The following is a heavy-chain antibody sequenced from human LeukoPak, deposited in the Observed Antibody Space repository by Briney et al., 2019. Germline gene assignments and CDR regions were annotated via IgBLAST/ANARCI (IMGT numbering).Heavy chain of an antibody. J-gene: IGHJ4*02. V-gene: IGHV4-59*01. CDR2: IYYSGST. CDR3: ARGDTAMATPYFDY. D-gene: IGHD5-18*01. Sequence: PSETLSLTCTVSGGSISSYYWSWIRQPPGKGLEWIGYIYYSGSTNYNPSLKRRVTISVDTSKNQFSLKLSSVTAADTAVYYCARGDTAMATPYFDYWGQGTLVTVSS. CDR1: GGSISSYY.